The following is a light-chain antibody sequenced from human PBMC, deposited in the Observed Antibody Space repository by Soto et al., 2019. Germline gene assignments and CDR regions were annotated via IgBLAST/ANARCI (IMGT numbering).Light chain of an antibody. CDR2: GAS. J-gene: IGKJ5*01. Sequence: IVLTQSPGTLSLSPWERATLSCRASQSVSSNYLAWYQQKPGQAPRLLIYGASSRATGIPDRFSGSGSGTDFTLTISRLEPEDFAVYYCQQYGSSPPSITFGQGTRLEIK. V-gene: IGKV3-20*01. CDR3: QQYGSSPPSIT. CDR1: QSVSSNY.